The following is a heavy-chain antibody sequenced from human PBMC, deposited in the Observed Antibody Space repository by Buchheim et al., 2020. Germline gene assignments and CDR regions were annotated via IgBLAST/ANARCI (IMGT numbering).Heavy chain of an antibody. Sequence: EVQLVESGGGLVKPGGSLRLSCAASGFTFSSYSMNWVRQAPGKGLEWVSSISSSSSYIYYADSVKGRFTISRDNAKKSLYLQMNSLRAEDTAVYYCARARGYCSGGSCYSAEEREYYYYGMDVWGQGTT. J-gene: IGHJ6*02. D-gene: IGHD2-15*01. V-gene: IGHV3-21*01. CDR1: GFTFSSYS. CDR3: ARARGYCSGGSCYSAEEREYYYYGMDV. CDR2: ISSSSSYI.